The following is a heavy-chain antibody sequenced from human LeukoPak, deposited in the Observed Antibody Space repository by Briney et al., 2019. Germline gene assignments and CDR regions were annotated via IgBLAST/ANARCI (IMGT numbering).Heavy chain of an antibody. CDR1: GGSISSYY. J-gene: IGHJ2*01. V-gene: IGHV4-34*01. Sequence: PSETLSLTCTVSGGSISSYYWSWIRQPPGKGLEWIGEINHSGSTNYNPSLKSRVTISVDTSKNQFSLTLGSVTAADTAVYYCARGRGGLPGGRSLDLWGRGTLVTVSS. CDR2: INHSGST. D-gene: IGHD2-15*01. CDR3: ARGRGGLPGGRSLDL.